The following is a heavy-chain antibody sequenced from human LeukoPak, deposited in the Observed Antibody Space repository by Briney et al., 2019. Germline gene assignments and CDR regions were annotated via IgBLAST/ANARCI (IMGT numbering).Heavy chain of an antibody. CDR2: IYYSGST. Sequence: SQTLSLTCTVSGGSISSSDYYWSWIRQPPGKGLEWIGYIYYSGSTYYNPSLKSRVTISVDTSKNQFSLKLSSVTAADTAVYYCARLRVYSSSYYFDYWGQGTLVTVSS. CDR1: GGSISSSDYY. D-gene: IGHD6-6*01. V-gene: IGHV4-30-4*01. CDR3: ARLRVYSSSYYFDY. J-gene: IGHJ4*02.